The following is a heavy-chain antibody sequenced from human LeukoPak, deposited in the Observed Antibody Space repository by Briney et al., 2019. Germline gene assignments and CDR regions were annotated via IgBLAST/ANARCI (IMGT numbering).Heavy chain of an antibody. CDR2: IRYDGSNK. V-gene: IGHV3-30*02. CDR1: GFTFSSYG. D-gene: IGHD1-26*01. Sequence: GGSLRLSCAASGFTFSSYGMHWVRQAPGKGLEWVAFIRYDGSNKYYADSVKGRFTISRDNSKNTLYLQMNSLRAEDTAVYYCARDRAVGVQDAFDIWGQGTMVTVSS. CDR3: ARDRAVGVQDAFDI. J-gene: IGHJ3*02.